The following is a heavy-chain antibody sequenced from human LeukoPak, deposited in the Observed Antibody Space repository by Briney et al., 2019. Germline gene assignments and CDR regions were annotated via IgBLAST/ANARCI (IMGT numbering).Heavy chain of an antibody. Sequence: PSETLSLTCSVSSVSISSHDWSWVRQSPGKGLEWIGYSHSSGDTSYSPFLKSRVTISLDTSKNQFSLRLSSVTAADTAVYFCAKGEYSRTSYYHYYMDVWGKGTTVTVSS. D-gene: IGHD6-6*01. CDR3: AKGEYSRTSYYHYYMDV. CDR1: SVSISSHD. CDR2: SHSSGDT. V-gene: IGHV4-59*11. J-gene: IGHJ6*03.